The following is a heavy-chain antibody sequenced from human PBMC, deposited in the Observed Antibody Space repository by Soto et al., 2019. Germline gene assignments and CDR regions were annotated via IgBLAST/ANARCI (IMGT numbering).Heavy chain of an antibody. V-gene: IGHV4-59*01. J-gene: IGHJ4*02. D-gene: IGHD3-10*01. CDR3: ARGGSGGGLDY. CDR1: GGSISSYY. CDR2: IYYSGST. Sequence: SETLSLTCTVSGGSISSYYWSWIRQPPGKGLEWIGYIYYSGSTNYNPSLKSRVTISVGTSKNQFSLKLSSVTAADTAVYYCARGGSGGGLDYWGQGTXVTVSS.